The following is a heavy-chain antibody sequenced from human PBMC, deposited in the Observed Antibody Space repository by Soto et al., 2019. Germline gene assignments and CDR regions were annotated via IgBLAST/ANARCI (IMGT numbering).Heavy chain of an antibody. Sequence: QEHLVQSGAEVKKPGSSVKVSCRASGGIGSNYAISWVRQAPGQGLEGMGAIVPKFGTSNYAQTFQGRVTISVDKSTNSVYMELSSLTSQDTAIYYCAREMASGYSRTWFDPWGQGTLVTVSS. J-gene: IGHJ5*02. V-gene: IGHV1-69*06. D-gene: IGHD5-18*01. CDR3: AREMASGYSRTWFDP. CDR2: IVPKFGTS. CDR1: GGIGSNYA.